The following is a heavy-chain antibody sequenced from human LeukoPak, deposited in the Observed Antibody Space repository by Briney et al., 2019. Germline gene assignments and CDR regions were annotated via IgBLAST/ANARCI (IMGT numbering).Heavy chain of an antibody. CDR2: ISSSSSYI. Sequence: GGSLRLSCAASGFTFSSYGMNWVRQAPGKGLEWVSSISSSSSYIYYADSVKGRFTISRDNAKNSLYLQMNSLRAEDTAVYYCARDYGDYGGLGYWGQGTLVTVSS. CDR1: GFTFSSYG. CDR3: ARDYGDYGGLGY. J-gene: IGHJ4*02. D-gene: IGHD4-17*01. V-gene: IGHV3-21*01.